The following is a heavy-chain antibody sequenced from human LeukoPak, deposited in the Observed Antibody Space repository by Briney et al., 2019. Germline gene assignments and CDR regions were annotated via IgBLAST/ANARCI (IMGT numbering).Heavy chain of an antibody. V-gene: IGHV3-48*03. D-gene: IGHD6-19*01. Sequence: PGGSLRLSCAASGFTFSTYEMNWVRQAPGRGLEWVSYISSGGSTIYYADSVKGRFTISRDNAKNSLYLQMNSLRAEDTAVYYCASPAPYSSGWYCFDYWGQGTLITVSS. CDR1: GFTFSTYE. CDR3: ASPAPYSSGWYCFDY. CDR2: ISSGGSTI. J-gene: IGHJ4*02.